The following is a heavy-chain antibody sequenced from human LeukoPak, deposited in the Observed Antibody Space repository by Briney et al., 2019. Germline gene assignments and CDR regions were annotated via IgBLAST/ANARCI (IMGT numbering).Heavy chain of an antibody. CDR3: AKVVQMSIMWDGFDV. CDR1: GFTFNDYA. V-gene: IGHV3-23*01. D-gene: IGHD5-24*01. CDR2: ISVSGADT. Sequence: GGSLRLSCAGSGFTFNDYAMNWVRQAPGKGLEWVSGISVSGADTNYAASVRGRFIVSRDRSRNTLFLQMNRLRPDDTTIYYCAKVVQMSIMWDGFDVWGQGTMVTVSS. J-gene: IGHJ3*01.